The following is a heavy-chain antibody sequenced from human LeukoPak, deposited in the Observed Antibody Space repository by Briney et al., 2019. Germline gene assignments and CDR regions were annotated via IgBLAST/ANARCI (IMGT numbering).Heavy chain of an antibody. CDR3: ARDGYGAHTVDY. CDR2: ISSSSEYI. V-gene: IGHV3-21*01. J-gene: IGHJ4*02. CDR1: GFTFSSYS. Sequence: GGSLRLSCAAPGFTFSSYSMNWVRQAPGKGLEWFSSISSSSEYIYYADSVKGRFTISRDNAKKSLYLQMNSLRAEDTAVYYCARDGYGAHTVDYWGQGTLVTVSS. D-gene: IGHD4-17*01.